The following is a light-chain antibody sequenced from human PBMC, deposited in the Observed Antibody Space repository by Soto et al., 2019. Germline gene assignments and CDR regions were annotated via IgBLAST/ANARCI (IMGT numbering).Light chain of an antibody. J-gene: IGKJ5*01. CDR1: QGISHW. Sequence: DIQMTQSPSSVSASVGDRVTITCRASQGISHWLAWYRQKPGKAPNLLIYAASHLQSGVPSRFSGSGSGTYFTLAITNLQPEDFGTYYCQQASSFPLTFGQGTRLEIK. CDR3: QQASSFPLT. V-gene: IGKV1-12*01. CDR2: AAS.